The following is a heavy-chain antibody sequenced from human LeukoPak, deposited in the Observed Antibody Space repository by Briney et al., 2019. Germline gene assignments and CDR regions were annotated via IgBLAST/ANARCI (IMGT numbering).Heavy chain of an antibody. CDR1: GGSISSSSYY. D-gene: IGHD6-13*01. J-gene: IGHJ6*03. Sequence: PSETLSLTCTVSGGSISSSSYYWGWIRQPPGKGLEWIGSIYYSGSTYYNPSLKSRVTISVDTSKNQFSLKLSSVTAADTAVYYCARGGEQQLFQRPETSGGGLSSKYYYMDVWGKGTTVTVSS. CDR3: ARGGEQQLFQRPETSGGGLSSKYYYMDV. V-gene: IGHV4-39*07. CDR2: IYYSGST.